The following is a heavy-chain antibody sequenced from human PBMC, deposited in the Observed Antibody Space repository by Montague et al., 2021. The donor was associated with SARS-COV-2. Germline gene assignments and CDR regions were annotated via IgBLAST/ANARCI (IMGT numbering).Heavy chain of an antibody. V-gene: IGHV4-4*07. J-gene: IGHJ4*02. Sequence: SETLSLTCTVSGGSISSYYWSWIRQPAGKGLEWIGRLYTSGSTNYNPSLKSRVTISVDTSKNQFSLRLSSVTAADTAVYYCARGNMWEGYSYGFDYWGQGTLVTVSS. CDR1: GGSISSYY. CDR2: LYTSGST. D-gene: IGHD5-18*01. CDR3: ARGNMWEGYSYGFDY.